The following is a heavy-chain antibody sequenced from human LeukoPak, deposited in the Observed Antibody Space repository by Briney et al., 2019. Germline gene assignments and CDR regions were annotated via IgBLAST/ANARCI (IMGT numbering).Heavy chain of an antibody. D-gene: IGHD6-13*01. CDR1: EFTFSDYY. J-gene: IGHJ4*02. CDR2: ISYDGSNK. V-gene: IGHV3-30*18. Sequence: GGSLRLSCAASEFTFSDYYMSWVRQAPGKGLEWVAVISYDGSNKYYADSVKGRFTISRDNFKNTLYLQMNSLRAEDTAVYYCAKDRAAAFGYWGQGTLVTVSS. CDR3: AKDRAAAFGY.